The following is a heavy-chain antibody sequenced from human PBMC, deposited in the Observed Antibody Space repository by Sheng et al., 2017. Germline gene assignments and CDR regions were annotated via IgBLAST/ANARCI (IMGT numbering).Heavy chain of an antibody. V-gene: IGHV1-3*01. J-gene: IGHJ3*01. CDR3: ASESMSNAFGV. CDR1: ADTLSSYT. Sequence: QVQLVQSGAEVKKPGASVKVSCKASADTLSSYTLHWVRQAPDKALSGWDGSTLAMEHKYAQNFHDRVTITMDTSARTVYMALSSLTSEDTAMYFCASESMSNAFGVWGQGTLVTVSS. CDR2: STLAMEH.